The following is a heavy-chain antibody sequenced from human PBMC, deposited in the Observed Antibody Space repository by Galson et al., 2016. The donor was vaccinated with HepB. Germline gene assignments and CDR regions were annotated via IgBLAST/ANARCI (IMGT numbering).Heavy chain of an antibody. Sequence: SVKVSCKASGYTFTDYFIHWVRQAPGQGLEWMGYINPKSADTRSAPSFQGRVTITRDTSISTVYMELSRLDSDDTAIYYCARDMGHLRQKKKEWAKHFDYRGTVTLVTVSS. J-gene: IGHJ4*02. CDR2: INPKSADT. V-gene: IGHV1-2*02. D-gene: IGHD1-26*01. CDR1: GYTFTDYF. CDR3: ARDMGHLRQKKKEWAKHFDY.